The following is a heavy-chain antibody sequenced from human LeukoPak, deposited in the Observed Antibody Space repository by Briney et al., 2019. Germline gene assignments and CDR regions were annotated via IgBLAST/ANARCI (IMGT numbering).Heavy chain of an antibody. V-gene: IGHV4-34*01. J-gene: IGHJ2*01. Sequence: PSETLSLTCAVYGGSFSGYYWSWVRRPPGKGLEWIGEINHSGSTNYNPSLKSRVTISVDTSKNQFSLKLSSVTAADTAVYYCARRASALGLWGRGTVVTVSS. CDR3: ARRASALGL. CDR2: INHSGST. D-gene: IGHD2-2*01. CDR1: GGSFSGYY.